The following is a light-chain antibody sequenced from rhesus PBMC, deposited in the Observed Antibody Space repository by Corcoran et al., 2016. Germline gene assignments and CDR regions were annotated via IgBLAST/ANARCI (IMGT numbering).Light chain of an antibody. Sequence: ETVVTQSPATLSLSPGEGATLSCRASQSVGTYLAWYQPKPGQAPRLLIYGASPRATGIPARFSCSGSGTDFTLTISSLEPEDVGVYYCQQSSNLSPLTFGGGTKVDLK. CDR2: GAS. CDR1: QSVGTY. V-gene: IGKV3-24*04. CDR3: QQSSNLSPLT. J-gene: IGKJ4*01.